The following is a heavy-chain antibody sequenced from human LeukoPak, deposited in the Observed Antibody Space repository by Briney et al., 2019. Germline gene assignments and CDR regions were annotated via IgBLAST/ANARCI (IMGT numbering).Heavy chain of an antibody. CDR2: IIRSLTTS. J-gene: IGHJ4*02. V-gene: IGHV1-69*13. Sequence: SVKVSCKASGVTFSDYAISWVRQAPGQGLEWMGGIIRSLTTSNYAQRFQGRVTITADESTSTAYMELSSLGSEDTAIYYCASPAVIVPPSPQPFDYWGQGTLVTVSS. CDR1: GVTFSDYA. CDR3: ASPAVIVPPSPQPFDY. D-gene: IGHD2/OR15-2a*01.